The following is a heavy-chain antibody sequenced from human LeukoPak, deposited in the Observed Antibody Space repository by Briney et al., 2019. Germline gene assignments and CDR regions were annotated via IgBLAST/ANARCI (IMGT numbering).Heavy chain of an antibody. CDR1: GNTFTGNF. Sequence: ASVKVSCKASGNTFTGNFMHWLRQAPGQGLEWMGWINPNTGETNYAQNFQDRVTMTSDTSITTVYMELSRLTSGDTAVYYCARGRIIAVPGTDWFDPWGQGTLVTVSS. CDR2: INPNTGET. D-gene: IGHD6-19*01. V-gene: IGHV1-2*02. CDR3: ARGRIIAVPGTDWFDP. J-gene: IGHJ5*02.